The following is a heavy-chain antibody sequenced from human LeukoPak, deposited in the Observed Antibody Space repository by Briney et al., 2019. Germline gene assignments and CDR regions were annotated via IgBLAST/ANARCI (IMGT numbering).Heavy chain of an antibody. Sequence: SETLSLTCTVSGGSISSYYWSWIRQPPGKGLEWIGYIYYSGSTNYNPSLKSRVTISVDTSKSQFSLKLSSVTAADTAVYYCARDQSGYYYDSSGLDYWGQGTLVTVSS. CDR1: GGSISSYY. CDR3: ARDQSGYYYDSSGLDY. D-gene: IGHD3-22*01. V-gene: IGHV4-59*01. CDR2: IYYSGST. J-gene: IGHJ4*02.